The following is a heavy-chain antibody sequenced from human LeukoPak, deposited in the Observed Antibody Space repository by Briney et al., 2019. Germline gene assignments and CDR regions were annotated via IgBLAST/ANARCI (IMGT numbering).Heavy chain of an antibody. D-gene: IGHD1-26*01. CDR1: GGTFSSYA. V-gene: IGHV1-69*04. CDR2: IIPILGIA. CDR3: ARDEGSGSYIPLDY. Sequence: SVKVSCKASGGTFSSYAISWVRQAPGQGLEWMGRIIPILGIANYAQKFQGRVTMTRDTSISTAYMELSRLRSDDTAVYYCARDEGSGSYIPLDYWGQGTLVTVSS. J-gene: IGHJ4*02.